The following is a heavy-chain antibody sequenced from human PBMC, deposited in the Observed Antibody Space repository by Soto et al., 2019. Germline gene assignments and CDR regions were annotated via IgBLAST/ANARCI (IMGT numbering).Heavy chain of an antibody. CDR2: IWYDGSNK. J-gene: IGHJ6*02. D-gene: IGHD1-7*01. CDR1: GFTFSSYG. V-gene: IGHV3-33*01. Sequence: PGGSLRLSCAASGFTFSSYGMHWVRQAPGKGLEWVAVIWYDGSNKYYADSVKGRFTISRDNSKNTLYLQMNSLRAEDTAVYYCARVPGTKYYYYGMDVWGQGTTVTVSS. CDR3: ARVPGTKYYYYGMDV.